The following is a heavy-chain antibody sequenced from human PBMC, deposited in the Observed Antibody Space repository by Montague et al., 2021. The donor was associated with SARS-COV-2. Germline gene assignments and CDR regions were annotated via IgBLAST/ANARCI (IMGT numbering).Heavy chain of an antibody. CDR3: ARAFTDWLRYYGMDV. CDR2: IYYSGST. J-gene: IGHJ6*02. V-gene: IGHV4-39*01. D-gene: IGHD3-9*01. Sequence: SEILSLTCTVSGRSISSSSYYWGWIRQPPGKGLEWIGSIYYSGSTYYNPSLKSRVTISVDTSKNQFSLKLSSVTAADTAVYYCARAFTDWLRYYGMDVWGQGTTVTVSS. CDR1: GRSISSSSYY.